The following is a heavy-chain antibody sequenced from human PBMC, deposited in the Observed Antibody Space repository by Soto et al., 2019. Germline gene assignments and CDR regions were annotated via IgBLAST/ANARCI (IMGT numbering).Heavy chain of an antibody. CDR1: GGSISSYY. V-gene: IGHV4-59*01. J-gene: IGHJ3*02. D-gene: IGHD1-1*01. Sequence: QVQLQESGPGLVKPSETLSLTCTVSGGSISSYYWSWIRQPPGKGLEWIGYIYYSGSTNYNPSRKSRVTISVDTSKNQFSLKLSSVTAADTAVYYCARYNWGAMGAFDIWGQGTMVTVSS. CDR3: ARYNWGAMGAFDI. CDR2: IYYSGST.